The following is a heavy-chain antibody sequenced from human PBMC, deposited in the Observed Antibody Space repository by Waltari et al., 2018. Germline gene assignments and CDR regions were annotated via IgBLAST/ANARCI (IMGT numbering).Heavy chain of an antibody. V-gene: IGHV3-7*01. CDR3: ARSGGYGWDY. D-gene: IGHD3-10*01. J-gene: IGHJ4*02. Sequence: EVQLMESGGGLVQPGGSLRLSCEASGFLFHHYWMSWVRQAPGKGLEWVGNIKQDGSDKYYLDSVNGRFTMSRDNGKKSLDLQMNSLKVEDTAIYYCARSGGYGWDYWGQGTLVTVSS. CDR2: IKQDGSDK. CDR1: GFLFHHYW.